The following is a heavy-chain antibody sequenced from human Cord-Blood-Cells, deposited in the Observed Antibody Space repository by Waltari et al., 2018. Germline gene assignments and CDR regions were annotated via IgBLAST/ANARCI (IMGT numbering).Heavy chain of an antibody. V-gene: IGHV1-69*01. Sequence: QVQLVQSGAEGKKPGSFSSSATSWVRQAPGQGLAWMGGIIPIFGTANYAQKFQGRVTITADESTSTAYMELSSLRSEDTAVYYCVRGRYSGYEDTVDYWGQGTLVTVSS. CDR1: SSSA. J-gene: IGHJ4*02. D-gene: IGHD5-12*01. CDR3: VRGRYSGYEDTVDY. CDR2: IIPIFGTA.